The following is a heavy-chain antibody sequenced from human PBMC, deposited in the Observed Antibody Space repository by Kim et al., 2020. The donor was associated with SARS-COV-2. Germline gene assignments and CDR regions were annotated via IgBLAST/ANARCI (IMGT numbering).Heavy chain of an antibody. D-gene: IGHD6-19*01. CDR3: AKDGYSSGSRPRGWVDP. CDR2: ISGSGGST. Sequence: GGSLRLSCAASGFTFSSYAMSWVRQAPGKGLEWVSAISGSGGSTYYADSVKGRFTISRDNSKNTLYLQMNSLRAEDTAVYYCAKDGYSSGSRPRGWVDPWGQGTPGTVSS. V-gene: IGHV3-23*01. J-gene: IGHJ5*02. CDR1: GFTFSSYA.